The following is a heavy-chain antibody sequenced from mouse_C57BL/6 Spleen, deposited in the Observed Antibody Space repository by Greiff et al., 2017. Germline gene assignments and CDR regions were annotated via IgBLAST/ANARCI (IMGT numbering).Heavy chain of an antibody. CDR3: ARRDYDYDDYAMDY. CDR1: GYAFSSSW. Sequence: QVQLKESGPELVKPGASVKISCKASGYAFSSSWMNWVKQRPGKGLEWIGRIYPGDGDTNYNGKFKGKATLTADKSSSTAYMQLSSLTSEDSAVYFCARRDYDYDDYAMDYWGQGTSVTVSS. D-gene: IGHD2-4*01. V-gene: IGHV1-82*01. J-gene: IGHJ4*01. CDR2: IYPGDGDT.